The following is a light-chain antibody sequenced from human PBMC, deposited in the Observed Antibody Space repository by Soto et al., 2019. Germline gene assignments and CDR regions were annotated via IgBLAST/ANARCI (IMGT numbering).Light chain of an antibody. CDR1: SSNIGKNT. J-gene: IGLJ1*01. V-gene: IGLV1-44*01. CDR2: TDN. CDR3: AAWDNSLNGHV. Sequence: QAVVAQPPSVSGTPGQRVTISCSGSSSNIGKNTVSWYQQLPGAAPKPLISTDNQRPSGVPARFSGSKSGTSASLAISGLQSEDEADYYCAAWDNSLNGHVFGTGTKVTVL.